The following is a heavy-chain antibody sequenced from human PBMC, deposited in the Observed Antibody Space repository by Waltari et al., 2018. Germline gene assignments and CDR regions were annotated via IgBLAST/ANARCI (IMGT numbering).Heavy chain of an antibody. CDR1: GFTFSSYG. D-gene: IGHD2-2*01. CDR2: LWYDGSNK. J-gene: IGHJ4*02. Sequence: QVQLVESGGGVVQPGRSLRLSCAASGFTFSSYGMHWVRQAPGKGLGWVAFLWYDGSNKYYADSVKGRFTISRDNSKNTLYLQMNSLRAEDTAMYYCAKDTGPAAIGFDYWGQGTLVTVSS. V-gene: IGHV3-30*02. CDR3: AKDTGPAAIGFDY.